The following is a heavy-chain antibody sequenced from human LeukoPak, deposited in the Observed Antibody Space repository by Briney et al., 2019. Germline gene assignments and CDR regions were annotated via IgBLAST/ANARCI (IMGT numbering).Heavy chain of an antibody. CDR2: IYYSGST. Sequence: SETLSLTCTVSGGSISSGSYYWGWIRQPPGKGLEWIGSIYYSGSTYYNPSLKSRVTISVDMSKNQFSLKLSSVTAADTAVYYCARVYYSYGGNYYYYYMDVWGKGTTVTVSS. CDR1: GGSISSGSYY. V-gene: IGHV4-39*07. D-gene: IGHD5-18*01. J-gene: IGHJ6*03. CDR3: ARVYYSYGGNYYYYYMDV.